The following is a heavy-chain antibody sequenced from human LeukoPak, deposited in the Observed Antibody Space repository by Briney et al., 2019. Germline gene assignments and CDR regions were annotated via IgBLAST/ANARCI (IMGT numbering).Heavy chain of an antibody. Sequence: SETLSLTCAVYVGSFGAHYWSCVRQSPAKGLECIGEISHSGSTNYNPSLKRRVTISVDTSKNQFSLKLNSVSAAHAAVCYCVREASESHDYFDLW. CDR2: ISHSGST. D-gene: IGHD1-1*01. CDR1: VGSFGAHY. V-gene: IGHV4-34*01. CDR3: VREASESHDYFDL. J-gene: IGHJ2*01.